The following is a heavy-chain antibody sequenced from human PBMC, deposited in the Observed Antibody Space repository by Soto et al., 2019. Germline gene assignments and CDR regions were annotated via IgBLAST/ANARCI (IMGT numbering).Heavy chain of an antibody. CDR2: ISGSGGST. V-gene: IGHV3-23*01. D-gene: IGHD6-19*01. CDR3: AKKPVYSSGIRSPFDY. CDR1: GFTFSSYA. J-gene: IGHJ4*02. Sequence: AGGSLRLSCAAPGFTFSSYAMSWVRQAPGKGLEWVSAISGSGGSTYYADSVKGRFTISRDNSKNTLYLQMNSLRAEDTAVYYCAKKPVYSSGIRSPFDYWGQGTLVTVSS.